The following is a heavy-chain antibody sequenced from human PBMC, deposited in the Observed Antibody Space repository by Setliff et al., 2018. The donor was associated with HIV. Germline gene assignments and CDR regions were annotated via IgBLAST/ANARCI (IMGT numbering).Heavy chain of an antibody. Sequence: ASVKVSCKASGYTFTSYAMHWVRQAPGQRLEWMGWINPGNGNTKYSQKFQGRVTITWDTSATTAYMELSSLRPEDTAVYYCARPQWELGVDYYGMDVWGQGTTVTV. V-gene: IGHV1-3*01. CDR3: ARPQWELGVDYYGMDV. D-gene: IGHD1-26*01. J-gene: IGHJ6*02. CDR2: INPGNGNT. CDR1: GYTFTSYA.